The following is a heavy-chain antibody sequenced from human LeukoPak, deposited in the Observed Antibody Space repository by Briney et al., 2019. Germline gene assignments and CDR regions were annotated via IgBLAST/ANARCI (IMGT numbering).Heavy chain of an antibody. CDR2: INHSGST. Sequence: SETLSLTCAVYGGSFSGYYWSWIRQPPGKGLEWIGEINHSGSTNYNPSLKSRVTISVDTSKNQFSLQLNSVTPEDTAVYYCARVPDYYDSSGYYSEFDYWGQGTLVTVSS. D-gene: IGHD3-22*01. J-gene: IGHJ4*02. V-gene: IGHV4-34*01. CDR3: ARVPDYYDSSGYYSEFDY. CDR1: GGSFSGYY.